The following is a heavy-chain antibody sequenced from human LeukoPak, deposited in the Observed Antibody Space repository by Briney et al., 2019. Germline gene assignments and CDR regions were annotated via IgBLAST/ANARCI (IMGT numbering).Heavy chain of an antibody. CDR3: ARFEYYWFDP. V-gene: IGHV4-61*01. CDR2: IYYSGST. D-gene: IGHD6-6*01. Sequence: PSETLSLTCTVSGGSVSSDSYHWNWIRQPPGKGLEWIGYIYYSGSTNYNPSLKSRVTISVDTSKNQFSLKLSSVTAADTAVYYCARFEYYWFDPWGQGTLVTVSS. CDR1: GGSVSSDSYH. J-gene: IGHJ5*02.